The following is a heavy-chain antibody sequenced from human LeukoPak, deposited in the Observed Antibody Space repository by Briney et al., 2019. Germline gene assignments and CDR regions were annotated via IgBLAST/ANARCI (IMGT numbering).Heavy chain of an antibody. V-gene: IGHV5-51*01. D-gene: IGHD1-20*01. CDR2: IRPGDSDT. CDR1: GYSFTSYW. J-gene: IGHJ4*02. CDR3: ARTYNWNQYYFYY. Sequence: GESLKISCKGSGYSFTSYWIGWVRQMPGEGLEWMGIIRPGDSDTRCSPSFQGQVTISVDKSISTAYLQWSSLKASDTAMYYCARTYNWNQYYFYYWGQGTLVTVSS.